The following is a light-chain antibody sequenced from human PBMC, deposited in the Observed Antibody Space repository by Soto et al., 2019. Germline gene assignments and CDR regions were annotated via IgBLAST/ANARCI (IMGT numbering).Light chain of an antibody. CDR2: AS. CDR3: QQSYSSPPT. J-gene: IGKJ1*01. Sequence: DIPMTQSPSSMSVSXGDRVTINCRSRTSIARFLNRYQQTPGXATKLXIYASSLQRVGPSRFRGSGSVTDFSRTISNRQPEDFATYFGQQSYSSPPTFGQGTKVDIK. V-gene: IGKV1-39*01. CDR1: TSIARF.